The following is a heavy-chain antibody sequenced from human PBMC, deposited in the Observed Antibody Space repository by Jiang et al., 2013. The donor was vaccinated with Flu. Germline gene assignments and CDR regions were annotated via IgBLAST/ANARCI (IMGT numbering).Heavy chain of an antibody. CDR2: IIPIFGTA. CDR1: GGTFSSYA. CDR3: AVSPYDILTGYYLWYFDL. V-gene: IGHV1-69*01. J-gene: IGHJ2*01. Sequence: SGAEVKKPGSSVKVSCKASGGTFSSYAISWVRQAPGQGLEWMGGIIPIFGTANYAQKFQGRVTITADESTSTAYMELSSLRSEDTAVYYCAVSPYDILTGYYLWYFDLWGRGTLVTVSS. D-gene: IGHD3-9*01.